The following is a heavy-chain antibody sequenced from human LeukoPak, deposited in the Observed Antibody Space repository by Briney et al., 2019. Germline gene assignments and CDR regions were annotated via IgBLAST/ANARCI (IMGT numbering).Heavy chain of an antibody. CDR1: GFTFDDYG. J-gene: IGHJ4*02. CDR2: INWNGGST. V-gene: IGHV3-20*04. D-gene: IGHD6-13*01. CDR3: ARDSQSIAAADYYFDY. Sequence: GGSLRLSCAASGFTFDDYGMSWVRQAPGKGLEWVSGINWNGGSTGYADSVKGRFTISRDNAKNSLYLQVNSLRAEDTALYYCARDSQSIAAADYYFDYWGQGTLVTVSS.